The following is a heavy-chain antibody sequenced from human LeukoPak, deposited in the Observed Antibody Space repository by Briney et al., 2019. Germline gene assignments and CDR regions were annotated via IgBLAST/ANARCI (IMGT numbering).Heavy chain of an antibody. CDR1: GYTFTSYD. CDR3: ARRLSKYSSSWYRPHSNWFDP. D-gene: IGHD6-13*01. CDR2: MNPNSGNT. J-gene: IGHJ5*02. V-gene: IGHV1-8*01. Sequence: ASVKVSCKASGYTFTSYDINWVRQAPGQGLEWMGWMNPNSGNTGYAQKFQGRVTMTRNTSISTAYMELSSLRSEDTAVYYCARRLSKYSSSWYRPHSNWFDPWGQGTLVTVSS.